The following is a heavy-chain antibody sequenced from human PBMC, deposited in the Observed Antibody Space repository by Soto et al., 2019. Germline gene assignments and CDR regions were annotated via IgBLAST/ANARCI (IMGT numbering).Heavy chain of an antibody. CDR1: GGSFSGYY. J-gene: IGHJ4*02. D-gene: IGHD3-22*01. V-gene: IGHV4-34*01. CDR3: ASIYYYDSSGSMLF. CDR2: INHSGST. Sequence: SETLSLTCAVYGGSFSGYYWSWIRQPPGKGLEWIGEINHSGSTNYNPSLKGRVTISVDTSKNQFSLKLSSVTAADTAVYYCASIYYYDSSGSMLFWGQGTLVTVSS.